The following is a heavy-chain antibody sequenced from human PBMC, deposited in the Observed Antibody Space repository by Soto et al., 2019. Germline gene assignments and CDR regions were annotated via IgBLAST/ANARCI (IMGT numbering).Heavy chain of an antibody. J-gene: IGHJ4*02. CDR2: INPKSDET. CDR1: GYTFAANY. V-gene: IGHV1-2*02. Sequence: QVQLVQSGSEVKKPGASVRVSCRTSGYTFAANYIHWVRQAPGKGLEWMGWINPKSDETKFSQKFQGRVALAKDTTTNTVHLDVANLGSEDTAVYYCARWTSRGCFDSWGQGTLITASS. CDR3: ARWTSRGCFDS. D-gene: IGHD3-9*01.